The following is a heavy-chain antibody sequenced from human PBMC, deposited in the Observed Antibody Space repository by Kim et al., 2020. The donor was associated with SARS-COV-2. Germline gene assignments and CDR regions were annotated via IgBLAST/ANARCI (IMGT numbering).Heavy chain of an antibody. J-gene: IGHJ4*02. CDR2: GGTT. CDR3: FRPGRFGY. Sequence: GGTTDYAAPVKGRFTILRDDSKNTLYLEKNRLKTEDTAVYYCFRPGRFGYWGQGTLVTVSS. V-gene: IGHV3-15*01. D-gene: IGHD6-6*01.